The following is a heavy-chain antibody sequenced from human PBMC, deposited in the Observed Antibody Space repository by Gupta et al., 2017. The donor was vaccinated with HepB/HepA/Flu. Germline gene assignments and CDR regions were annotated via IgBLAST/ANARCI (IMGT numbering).Heavy chain of an antibody. Sequence: QVQLVQSGPEMRKPGASVQVSCKASGYTFTSYGFSWVRQAPGQGLEWMGWVETYKEYSNYRQKFQGRVIMTTDLATRTAYMELKNLTSDDTALYFCVRGSLGEFHYWGQGTLVTVSS. CDR2: VETYKEYS. V-gene: IGHV1-18*01. J-gene: IGHJ4*02. D-gene: IGHD4-17*01. CDR1: GYTFTSYG. CDR3: VRGSLGEFHY.